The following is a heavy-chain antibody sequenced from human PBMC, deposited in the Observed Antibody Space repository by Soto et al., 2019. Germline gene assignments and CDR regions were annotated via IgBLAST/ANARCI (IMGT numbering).Heavy chain of an antibody. CDR3: ARGRDSSSWYVLDY. D-gene: IGHD6-13*01. CDR2: ISAYNGNT. Sequence: ASVKVSCKASGYTFTSYGISWVRQAPGQGLEWEGWISAYNGNTNYAQKLQGRVTMTTDTSTSTAYMELRSLRSDDTAVYYCARGRDSSSWYVLDYCGQGTMVSVSS. J-gene: IGHJ4*02. V-gene: IGHV1-18*01. CDR1: GYTFTSYG.